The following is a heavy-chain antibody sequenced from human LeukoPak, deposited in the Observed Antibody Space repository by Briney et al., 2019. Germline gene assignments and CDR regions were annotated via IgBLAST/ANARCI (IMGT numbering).Heavy chain of an antibody. V-gene: IGHV3-48*01. J-gene: IGHJ3*02. CDR3: VRDHAYAFDI. CDR2: IRSRDGTV. Sequence: GGSLRLSCAASGLTFRNYAMNWARQAPGKGLEWISYIRSRDGTVSYADSVKGRFTISTDTAKSSLFLQMNGLSADDTAVYYCVRDHAYAFDIWGQGTMVTVSS. CDR1: GLTFRNYA.